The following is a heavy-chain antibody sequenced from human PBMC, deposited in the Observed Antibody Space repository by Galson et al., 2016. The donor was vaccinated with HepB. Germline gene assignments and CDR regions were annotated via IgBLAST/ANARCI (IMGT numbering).Heavy chain of an antibody. J-gene: IGHJ6*02. D-gene: IGHD1-26*01. CDR2: ISHDGSNK. Sequence: SLRLSCAVSGFTFSTYAMHWVRQSPGKGLEWVAVISHDGSNKFYADSVKGRFTISRDSSKNTPFLQMNSLRAEDTAICYCARDQWASGMDVWGQGTTVTVS. CDR1: GFTFSTYA. CDR3: ARDQWASGMDV. V-gene: IGHV3-30-3*01.